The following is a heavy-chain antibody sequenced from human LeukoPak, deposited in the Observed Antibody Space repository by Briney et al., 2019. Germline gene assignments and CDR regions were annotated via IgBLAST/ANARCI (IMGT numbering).Heavy chain of an antibody. CDR2: INHSGST. D-gene: IGHD3-16*02. CDR1: GGSFSGYY. J-gene: IGHJ4*02. CDR3: ARHPSPYYVWGSYRYPKTFDY. V-gene: IGHV4-34*01. Sequence: SETLSLTCAVYGGSFSGYYWSWIRQPPGKGLEWIGEINHSGSTNYNPSLKSRVTISVDTSKNQFSLKLSSVTAADTAVYYCARHPSPYYVWGSYRYPKTFDYWGQGTLVTVSS.